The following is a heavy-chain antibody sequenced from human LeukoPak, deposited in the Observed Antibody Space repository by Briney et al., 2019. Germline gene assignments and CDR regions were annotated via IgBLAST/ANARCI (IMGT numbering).Heavy chain of an antibody. CDR2: IYNSGST. CDR3: ARHDYGGNRFDY. Sequence: SETLSLTCTVSGGSVNSGNFYWSWIRQPPGKGLEWIGYIYNSGSTNYNPSLKSRVTISVDASKNQFSLKLSSVTAADTAVYYCARHDYGGNRFDYWGQGTLVTVSS. J-gene: IGHJ4*02. D-gene: IGHD4-23*01. CDR1: GGSVNSGNFY. V-gene: IGHV4-61*01.